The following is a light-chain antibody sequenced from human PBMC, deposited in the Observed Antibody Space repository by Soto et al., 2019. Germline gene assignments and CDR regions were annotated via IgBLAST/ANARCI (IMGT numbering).Light chain of an antibody. CDR2: GAS. CDR3: QQYGNSPLT. Sequence: EIVLTQSPGTLSLSPGERATLSGRARQSVSSSYLAWYQQRPGQAPRLLIYGASNRATGIPDRFSGSGSGTDFTLTISRLEPEDFAVYFCQQYGNSPLTFGGGTKVDIK. CDR1: QSVSSSY. V-gene: IGKV3-20*01. J-gene: IGKJ4*01.